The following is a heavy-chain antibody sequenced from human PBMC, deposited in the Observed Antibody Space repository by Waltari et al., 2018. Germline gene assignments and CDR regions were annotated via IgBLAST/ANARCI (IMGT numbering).Heavy chain of an antibody. V-gene: IGHV4-38-2*01. CDR1: GYSISSGYY. D-gene: IGHD6-19*01. CDR2: IYHSGST. Sequence: QVQLQESGPGLVKPSETLSLTCAVSGYSISSGYYWGWIRQPPGKGLEWIGSIYHSGSTYYNPSLKSRVTISVDTSKNQFSLKLSSVTAADMAVYYCARVSSGWANWFDPWGQGTLVTVSS. J-gene: IGHJ5*02. CDR3: ARVSSGWANWFDP.